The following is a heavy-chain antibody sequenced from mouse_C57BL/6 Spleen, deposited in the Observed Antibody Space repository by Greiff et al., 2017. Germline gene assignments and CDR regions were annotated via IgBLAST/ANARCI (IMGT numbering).Heavy chain of an antibody. CDR1: GYAFSSYW. CDR3: ARKGPLYYYGSSPYYFDY. CDR2: LYPGDGDT. D-gene: IGHD1-1*01. V-gene: IGHV1-80*01. Sequence: QVQLQQSGAELVKPGASVKISCKASGYAFSSYWMNWVKQRPGKGLEWIGQLYPGDGDTNYNGKFKGKATLTADKSSSTAYMQLSSLTSEDSAVYFCARKGPLYYYGSSPYYFDYWGQGTTLTVSS. J-gene: IGHJ2*01.